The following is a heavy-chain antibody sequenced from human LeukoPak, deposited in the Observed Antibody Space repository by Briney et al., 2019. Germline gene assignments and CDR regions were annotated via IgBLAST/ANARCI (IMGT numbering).Heavy chain of an antibody. Sequence: GGSLRLSCAASGFTFSAYAMSWVRQAPGKGLEWVSGISAWGDNIYSADSVWGRFTISGDNSKNTLYLQMNSLRDDDTAVYYCAKDTPVSNWGQGTMVTVSS. CDR2: ISAWGDNI. J-gene: IGHJ3*01. CDR3: AKDTPVSN. V-gene: IGHV3-23*01. CDR1: GFTFSAYA.